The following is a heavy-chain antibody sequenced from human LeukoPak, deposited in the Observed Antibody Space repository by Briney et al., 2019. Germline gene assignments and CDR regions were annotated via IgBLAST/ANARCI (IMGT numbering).Heavy chain of an antibody. Sequence: GGSLRLSCAASGFIFSRHWMSWVRRAPGKGLEWVASIKQDDSEIYFVDSVKGRFTISRDNAKNSLFLQMNSLRAEDTAVYYCARVFCSSTNCYRGGPFDYWGQGTLVTVSS. CDR2: IKQDDSEI. J-gene: IGHJ4*02. D-gene: IGHD2-2*02. V-gene: IGHV3-7*01. CDR3: ARVFCSSTNCYRGGPFDY. CDR1: GFIFSRHW.